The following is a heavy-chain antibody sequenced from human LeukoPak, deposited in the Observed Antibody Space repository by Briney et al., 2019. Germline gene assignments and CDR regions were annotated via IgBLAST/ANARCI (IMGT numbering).Heavy chain of an antibody. CDR1: GFTFSTYA. Sequence: SCKASGFTFSTYAVHWVRQAPGKGLEWVAVISYNGRTQYYADSLKGRFTISRDNSKNTLYLQMNSLTTEDTAVYYCARDGPGLGTNAFDVWGQGTMVSVSS. D-gene: IGHD7-27*01. J-gene: IGHJ3*01. CDR2: ISYNGRTQ. CDR3: ARDGPGLGTNAFDV. V-gene: IGHV3-30*04.